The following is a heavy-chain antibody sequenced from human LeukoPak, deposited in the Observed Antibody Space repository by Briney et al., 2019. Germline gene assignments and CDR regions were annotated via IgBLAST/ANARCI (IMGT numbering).Heavy chain of an antibody. V-gene: IGHV3-7*01. D-gene: IGHD3-9*01. CDR2: IKQDGSEK. J-gene: IGHJ4*02. Sequence: GGSLRLSCAASGFTFSSYWMSWVRQAPGKGLQCVANIKQDGSEKYYVDSVKGRFTISRDNVKNSLYLQMNSLRAEDAAVYYCAREPNYYDILTGYYFRYFDYWGQGTLVTVSS. CDR3: AREPNYYDILTGYYFRYFDY. CDR1: GFTFSSYW.